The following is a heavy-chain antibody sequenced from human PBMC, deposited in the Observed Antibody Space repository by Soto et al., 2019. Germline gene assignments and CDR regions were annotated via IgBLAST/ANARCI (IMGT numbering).Heavy chain of an antibody. V-gene: IGHV1-18*04. CDR3: ARDRYVDYYDSSGYFDY. Sequence: ASVKVSCKASGYTFTSYGISWVRQAPGQGLEWMGWISAYNGNTNYAQKLQGRVTMTTDTSTSTAYMELRSLRSDDTAVYYCARDRYVDYYDSSGYFDYWGQGTLVTVSS. CDR2: ISAYNGNT. J-gene: IGHJ4*02. CDR1: GYTFTSYG. D-gene: IGHD3-22*01.